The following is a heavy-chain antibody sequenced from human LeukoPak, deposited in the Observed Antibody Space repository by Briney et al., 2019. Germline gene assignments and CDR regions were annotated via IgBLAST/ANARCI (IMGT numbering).Heavy chain of an antibody. D-gene: IGHD5-18*01. V-gene: IGHV4-59*08. Sequence: PSETLSLTCTVYAGSIRSYYWSWIRQPPGKGLEWIGYIYYSGSTNYNPSLKSRVTISVDTSKNQFSLKLSSVEGREHGGKYCARHGPQSYGYEVYFDYWGQGTLVTVPS. J-gene: IGHJ4*02. CDR3: ARHGPQSYGYEVYFDY. CDR2: IYYSGST. CDR1: AGSIRSYY.